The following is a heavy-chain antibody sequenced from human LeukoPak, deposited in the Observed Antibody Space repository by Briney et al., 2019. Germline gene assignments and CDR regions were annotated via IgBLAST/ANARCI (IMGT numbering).Heavy chain of an antibody. CDR3: ARMGIYGDPYFDY. D-gene: IGHD4-17*01. CDR2: IYHTGST. Sequence: SETLSLTCTVSGYSISSGYYWGWIRQPPGMGLEWIGSIYHTGSTYYNPSLKSRVTISVDTSKNQFSLKLSSVTAADTAVYYCARMGIYGDPYFDYWGQGTLVTVSS. J-gene: IGHJ4*02. V-gene: IGHV4-38-2*02. CDR1: GYSISSGYY.